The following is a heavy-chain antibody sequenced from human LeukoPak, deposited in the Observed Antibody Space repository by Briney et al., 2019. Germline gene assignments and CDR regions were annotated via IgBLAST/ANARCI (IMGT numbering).Heavy chain of an antibody. CDR3: AKDIAYYDGSGCIDY. CDR1: GFTFSTYW. V-gene: IGHV3-7*03. CDR2: IKQDGSEE. Sequence: GGSLRLSCAASGFTFSTYWMSWVRQAPGKGLEWVANIKQDGSEEYYVDSVKGRFTISRDNSKNTLYLQMNSLRAEDTAVYYCAKDIAYYDGSGCIDYWAREPWSPSPQ. J-gene: IGHJ4*02. D-gene: IGHD3-22*01.